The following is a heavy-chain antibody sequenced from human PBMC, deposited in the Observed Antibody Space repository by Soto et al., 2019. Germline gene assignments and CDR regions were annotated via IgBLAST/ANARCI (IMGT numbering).Heavy chain of an antibody. CDR2: IAYDGSSQ. CDR1: GFTFDNFG. D-gene: IGHD3-3*01. CDR3: AKSLDGVPVQEFDP. V-gene: IGHV3-30*18. J-gene: IGHJ5*02. Sequence: QVQLVESGGGVVQPGRSLRLSCTASGFTFDNFGMHWVRQAPGKGLEWVAVIAYDGSSQYHAESVKGRFTISRDNSNSTLYLQMNSLRAEDTAVYYCAKSLDGVPVQEFDPRGQGTLVTVSS.